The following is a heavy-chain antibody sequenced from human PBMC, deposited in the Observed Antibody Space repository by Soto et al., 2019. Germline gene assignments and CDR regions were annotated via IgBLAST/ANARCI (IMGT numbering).Heavy chain of an antibody. CDR2: ASGSGGDT. Sequence: QLLESGGDLVQPGGSLRLSCAASGFTFSSYGMSWVRQAPGKGLESVSSASGSGGDTYYADSVKGRFTISRDNSKNTLYLQMNSLTAADTAVYYCARGRFTKPGGYMDVWGRGTTVAVSS. CDR1: GFTFSSYG. CDR3: ARGRFTKPGGYMDV. V-gene: IGHV3-23*01. J-gene: IGHJ6*03. D-gene: IGHD1-1*01.